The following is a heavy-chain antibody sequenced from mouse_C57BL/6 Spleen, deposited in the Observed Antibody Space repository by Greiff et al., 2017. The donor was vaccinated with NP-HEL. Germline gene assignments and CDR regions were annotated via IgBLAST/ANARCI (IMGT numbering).Heavy chain of an antibody. CDR2: LDPSDSET. D-gene: IGHD2-4*01. V-gene: IGHV1-52*01. CDR3: ALETRIYYDYGWFAY. J-gene: IGHJ3*01. Sequence: VQLQQPGAELVRPGSSVKLSCKASGYTFPSYWMHWVKQRPIQGLEWIGNLDPSDSETHYNQKFKDKATLTVDKSSSTAYMQLSSLTSEDSAVYYCALETRIYYDYGWFAYWGQGTLVTVSA. CDR1: GYTFPSYW.